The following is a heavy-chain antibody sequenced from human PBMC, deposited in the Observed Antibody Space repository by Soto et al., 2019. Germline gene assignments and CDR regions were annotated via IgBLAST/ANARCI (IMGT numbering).Heavy chain of an antibody. D-gene: IGHD3-10*01. J-gene: IGHJ5*02. CDR2: MNPNSGNT. CDR1: GYTFTSYD. CDR3: ARGPSLELLWFGELLRDNWFDP. Sequence: ASVKVSCKASGYTFTSYDINWVRQATGQGLEWMGWMNPNSGNTGYAQKFQGRVTMTRNTSISTAYMELSSLRSEDKAVYYCARGPSLELLWFGELLRDNWFDPWGQGTLVTVSS. V-gene: IGHV1-8*01.